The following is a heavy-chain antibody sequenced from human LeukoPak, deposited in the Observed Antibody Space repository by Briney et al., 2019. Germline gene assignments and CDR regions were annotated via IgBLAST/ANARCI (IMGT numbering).Heavy chain of an antibody. D-gene: IGHD4-11*01. V-gene: IGHV4-34*01. Sequence: MASETLSLTCAVYGGSFSGYYWSWIRQPPGKGLEWIGEINHSGSTNYNPSLKSRVTISVGTSKNQFSLKLSSVTAADTAVYYCARMSNYAKYFDYWGQGTLVTVSS. J-gene: IGHJ4*02. CDR2: INHSGST. CDR3: ARMSNYAKYFDY. CDR1: GGSFSGYY.